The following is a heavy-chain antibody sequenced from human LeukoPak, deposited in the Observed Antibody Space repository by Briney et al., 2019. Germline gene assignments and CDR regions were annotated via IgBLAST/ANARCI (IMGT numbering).Heavy chain of an antibody. CDR3: AKYGDSGWVIDN. Sequence: SETLSLTCAVYGGSFSGYYWTWIRQPPGKGLEYIGYIYYTGGTNYNPSLKSRVTISVDTSKNQFSLKLSSVTAADTAVYFCAKYGDSGWVIDNWGQGTLVTVSS. D-gene: IGHD6-19*01. J-gene: IGHJ4*02. CDR2: IYYTGGT. CDR1: GGSFSGYY. V-gene: IGHV4-59*08.